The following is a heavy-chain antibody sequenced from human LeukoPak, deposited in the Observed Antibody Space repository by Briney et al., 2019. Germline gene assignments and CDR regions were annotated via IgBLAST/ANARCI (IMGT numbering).Heavy chain of an antibody. Sequence: GGSLRLSCAASGFAFSSYAMHWVRQAPGKGLEWVAVISFDGSNKYYADSVKGRFTISRDNSKNTLFLQMYGLRAEDTALYYCARRITPGTSRGAFAYWGQGTLVTVSS. CDR1: GFAFSSYA. J-gene: IGHJ4*02. D-gene: IGHD6-13*01. CDR2: ISFDGSNK. CDR3: ARRITPGTSRGAFAY. V-gene: IGHV3-30-3*01.